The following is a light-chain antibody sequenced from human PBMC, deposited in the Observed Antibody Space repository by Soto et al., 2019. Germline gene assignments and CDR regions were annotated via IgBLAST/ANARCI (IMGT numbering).Light chain of an antibody. J-gene: IGKJ5*01. CDR3: QQRSNWLT. V-gene: IGKV3-11*01. CDR1: QSVSSY. CDR2: DAS. Sequence: EIVLTQSPATLSLAPGERARLSCRASQSVSSYLAWYQQKPGQAPRLLIYDASTRATGIPARFSGSGSGTDFTLTITSLEPEDFAVYYCQQRSNWLTFGQGTRLEI.